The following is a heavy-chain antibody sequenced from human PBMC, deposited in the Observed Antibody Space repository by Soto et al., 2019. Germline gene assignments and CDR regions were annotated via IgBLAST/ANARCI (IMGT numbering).Heavy chain of an antibody. D-gene: IGHD3-9*01. CDR3: ARQIFDSDTGPNFQYYFDS. V-gene: IGHV5-10-1*01. CDR1: GYSFAGYW. Sequence: GESLKISCKGSGYSFAGYWITWVRQKPGKGLEWMGRIDPSDSQTYYSPSFRGHVTISVTKSITTVFLQWSSLRASDTAMYYCARQIFDSDTGPNFQYYFDSWGQGTPVTVSS. J-gene: IGHJ4*02. CDR2: IDPSDSQT.